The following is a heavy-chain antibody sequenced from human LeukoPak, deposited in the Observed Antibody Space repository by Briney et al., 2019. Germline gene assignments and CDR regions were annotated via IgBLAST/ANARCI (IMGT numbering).Heavy chain of an antibody. CDR1: GGSISSSSYY. Sequence: SETLSLTCTVSGGSISSSSYYWGWIRQPPGKGREWFGSIYYSGSTYYNPSLKSRVTISVDTSKNQFSLKPSSVTAADTAVYYCARTRSYSSSWYFNDYWGQGTLVTVSS. D-gene: IGHD6-13*01. J-gene: IGHJ4*02. V-gene: IGHV4-39*01. CDR3: ARTRSYSSSWYFNDY. CDR2: IYYSGST.